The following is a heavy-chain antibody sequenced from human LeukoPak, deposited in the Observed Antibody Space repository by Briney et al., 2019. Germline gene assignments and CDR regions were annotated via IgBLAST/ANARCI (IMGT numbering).Heavy chain of an antibody. V-gene: IGHV3-30*04. D-gene: IGHD4-11*01. CDR3: ARVALEWYSKVSWFDP. CDR2: ISYDGSNK. CDR1: GFTFSNYV. Sequence: GGSLRLSCAASGFTFSNYVIHWVRQAPGKGLEWVAVISYDGSNKYYADSVRGRFTISRDNSKNTLYLQMNSLRAEDTAVYYCARVALEWYSKVSWFDPWGQGTLVTVSS. J-gene: IGHJ5*02.